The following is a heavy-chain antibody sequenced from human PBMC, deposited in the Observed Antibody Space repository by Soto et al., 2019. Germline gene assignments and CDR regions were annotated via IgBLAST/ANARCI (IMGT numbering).Heavy chain of an antibody. D-gene: IGHD6-6*01. Sequence: GGSLRLSCAASGFTFDDYAMHCVRQAPGKGLEWVSGISWNSGSIGYADSVKGRFTISRDNAKNPLYLQMNSLRAEDTALYYFVKAIAVYTSSSGPMGYYGMEVWGQATTVTVS. CDR2: ISWNSGSI. CDR1: GFTFDDYA. J-gene: IGHJ6*02. CDR3: VKAIAVYTSSSGPMGYYGMEV. V-gene: IGHV3-9*01.